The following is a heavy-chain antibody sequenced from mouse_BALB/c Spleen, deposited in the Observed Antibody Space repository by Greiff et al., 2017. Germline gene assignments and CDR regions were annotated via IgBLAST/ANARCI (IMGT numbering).Heavy chain of an antibody. Sequence: EVKLVESGPGLVKPSQSLSLTCTVTGYSITSDYAWNWIRQFPGNKLEWMGYISYSGSTSYNPSLKSRISITRDTSKNQFFLQLNSVTTEDTATYYCARGAHYYGSSAFAYWGQGTLVTVSA. J-gene: IGHJ3*01. CDR3: ARGAHYYGSSAFAY. CDR2: ISYSGST. CDR1: GYSITSDYA. V-gene: IGHV3-2*02. D-gene: IGHD1-1*01.